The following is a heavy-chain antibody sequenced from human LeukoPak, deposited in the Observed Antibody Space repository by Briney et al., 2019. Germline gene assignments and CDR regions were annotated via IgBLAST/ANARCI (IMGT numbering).Heavy chain of an antibody. CDR2: IHYSGST. V-gene: IGHV4-39*01. Sequence: PSETLSLTCTVSGGSISSSSYYWGWIRQPPGKGLEWIGSIHYSGSTYYNPSLKSRVTISVDTSKNQFSLKLSSVTAADTAVYYCASRGYSYGRYYYYGMDVWGQGTTVTVSS. D-gene: IGHD5-18*01. CDR1: GGSISSSSYY. CDR3: ASRGYSYGRYYYYGMDV. J-gene: IGHJ6*02.